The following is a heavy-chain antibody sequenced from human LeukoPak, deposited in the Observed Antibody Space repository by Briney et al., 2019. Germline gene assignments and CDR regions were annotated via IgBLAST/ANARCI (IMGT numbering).Heavy chain of an antibody. D-gene: IGHD1-26*01. Sequence: GGSLRLSCAASGFTFSVCSMNWVRQAPGKGLEWVSFISSSSSTIYYADSVRGRFTISRDNAKNSLYLQMNSLRAEDTAVYYCARDRGGSYSAIDYWGQGTLVTVSS. J-gene: IGHJ4*02. V-gene: IGHV3-48*04. CDR3: ARDRGGSYSAIDY. CDR1: GFTFSVCS. CDR2: ISSSSSTI.